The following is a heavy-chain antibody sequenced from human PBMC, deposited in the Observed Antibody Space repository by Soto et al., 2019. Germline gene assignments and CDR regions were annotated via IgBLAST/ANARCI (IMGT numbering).Heavy chain of an antibody. CDR3: ARRSPRKFGGFIAR. Sequence: PSETLSLTCAVYGGSFSGYYWSWIRQPPGKGLEWIGEINHSGSTNYNPSLKSRVTISVDTSKNQFSLKLSSVTAADTAVYYCARRSPRKFGGFIARWGQGTLVNGSS. CDR2: INHSGST. V-gene: IGHV4-34*01. D-gene: IGHD3-16*02. CDR1: GGSFSGYY. J-gene: IGHJ4*02.